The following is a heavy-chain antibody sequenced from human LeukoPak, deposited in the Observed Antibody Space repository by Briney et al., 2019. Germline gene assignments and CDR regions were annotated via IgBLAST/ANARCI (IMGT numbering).Heavy chain of an antibody. CDR2: IIPIFGTA. J-gene: IGHJ4*02. V-gene: IGHV1-69*06. CDR1: GGTFSSYA. Sequence: APVKVSCKASGGTFSSYAISWVRQAPGQGLEWMGGIIPIFGTANYAQKFQGRVTITADKSTSTAYMELSSLRSEDTAVYYCARSSDILTGYWTFGYWGQGTLVTVSS. D-gene: IGHD3-9*01. CDR3: ARSSDILTGYWTFGY.